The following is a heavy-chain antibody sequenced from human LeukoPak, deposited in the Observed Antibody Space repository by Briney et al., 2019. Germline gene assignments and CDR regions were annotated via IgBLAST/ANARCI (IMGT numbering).Heavy chain of an antibody. Sequence: ASVKVSCKASGYTFTGYYMHWVRQAPGQGLEWMGWINPNSGGTNYAQKFQGRVTMTRDTSISTAYMELRSLRSDDTAVYYCARDPHYGSGSYYPNWFDPWGQGTLVTVSS. J-gene: IGHJ5*02. CDR1: GYTFTGYY. CDR3: ARDPHYGSGSYYPNWFDP. D-gene: IGHD3-10*01. CDR2: INPNSGGT. V-gene: IGHV1-2*02.